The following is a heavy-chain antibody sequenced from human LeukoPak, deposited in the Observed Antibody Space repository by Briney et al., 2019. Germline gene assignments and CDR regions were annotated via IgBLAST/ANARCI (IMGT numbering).Heavy chain of an antibody. J-gene: IGHJ3*02. Sequence: SETLSLTCTVSGYSISSGYYWGWIRQPPGKGLEWIGSIYHSGSTYYNPSLKSRVTISVDTSKNQFSLKLSSVTAADTAVYYCATAMIVVVVDAFDIWGQGTMVTVSS. D-gene: IGHD3-22*01. CDR1: GYSISSGYY. V-gene: IGHV4-38-2*02. CDR2: IYHSGST. CDR3: ATAMIVVVVDAFDI.